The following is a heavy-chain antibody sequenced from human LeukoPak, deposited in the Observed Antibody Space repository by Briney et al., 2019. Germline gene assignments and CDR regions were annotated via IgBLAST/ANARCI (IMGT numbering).Heavy chain of an antibody. J-gene: IGHJ3*02. CDR1: GGSISSSSYY. CDR2: SYYSGST. D-gene: IGHD3-22*01. V-gene: IGHV4-39*01. CDR3: ARHAGTYYYDSSGYDNAFDI. Sequence: PSETLSLTCTVSGGSISSSSYYWGWIRQPPGKGLEWIGSSYYSGSTYYNPSLKSLVTISVDTSKSQFSLKLSSVTAADTAVYYCARHAGTYYYDSSGYDNAFDIWGQGTMVTVSS.